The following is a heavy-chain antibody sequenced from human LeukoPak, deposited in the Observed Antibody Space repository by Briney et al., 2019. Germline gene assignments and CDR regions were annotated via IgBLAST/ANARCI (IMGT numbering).Heavy chain of an antibody. CDR1: GFTFSSYA. J-gene: IGHJ5*02. CDR2: ISGSGGST. CDR3: TSPYYDFWSGYHYNWFDP. V-gene: IGHV3-23*01. D-gene: IGHD3-3*01. Sequence: RPGGSLRLSCAASGFTFSSYAMSWVRQAPGKGLEWVSAISGSGGSTYYADSVKGRFTISKDNSKNTLYLQMNSLKTEDTAVYYCTSPYYDFWSGYHYNWFDPWGQGTLVTVSS.